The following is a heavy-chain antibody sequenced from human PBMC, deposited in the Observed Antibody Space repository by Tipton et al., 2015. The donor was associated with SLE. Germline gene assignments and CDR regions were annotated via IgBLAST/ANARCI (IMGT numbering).Heavy chain of an antibody. Sequence: SLRLSCAASGFTFSDYYMSWIRQAPGKGLEWVSYISSSSSYTNYADSVKGRFTISRDNAKNSLYLQMNSLRAEDTALYYCAKDGYSSSWYLGYFDYWGQGTLVTVSS. CDR1: GFTFSDYY. V-gene: IGHV3-11*05. CDR3: AKDGYSSSWYLGYFDY. CDR2: ISSSSSYT. J-gene: IGHJ4*02. D-gene: IGHD6-13*01.